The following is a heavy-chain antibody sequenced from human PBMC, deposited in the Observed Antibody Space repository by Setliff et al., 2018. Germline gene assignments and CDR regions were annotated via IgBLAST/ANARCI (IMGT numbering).Heavy chain of an antibody. J-gene: IGHJ3*02. V-gene: IGHV3-15*05. CDR2: IRRKAQGGTT. D-gene: IGHD3-22*01. CDR1: GFNFADAW. Sequence: PGGSLRLSCATSGFNFADAWMSWVRQAPGKGLEWIGLIRRKAQGGTTEYAASVEGRFTISRNDSKSAMVLQMNSLRSEDTAVYYCARDAEVVKRWGDAFDIWGQGTMVTVSS. CDR3: ARDAEVVKRWGDAFDI.